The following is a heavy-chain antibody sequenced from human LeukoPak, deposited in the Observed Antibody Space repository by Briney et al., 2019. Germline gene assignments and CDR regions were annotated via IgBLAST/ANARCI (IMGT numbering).Heavy chain of an antibody. V-gene: IGHV1-8*01. CDR2: MNPNSGNT. D-gene: IGHD5-24*01. J-gene: IGHJ4*02. CDR1: GYTFTSYD. Sequence: ASVKVSCKASGYTFTSYDINWVRQATGQGLEWMGWMNPNSGNTGYAQKFQGRVTMTRNTSISTAYMEMSSLRSEDTAVYYCARARRGDGYNRTYYFDYWGQGTLVTVSS. CDR3: ARARRGDGYNRTYYFDY.